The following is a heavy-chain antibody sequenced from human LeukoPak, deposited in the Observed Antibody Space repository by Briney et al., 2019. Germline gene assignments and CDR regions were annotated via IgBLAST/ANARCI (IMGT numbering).Heavy chain of an antibody. CDR2: IKQAGSET. V-gene: IGHV3-7*01. CDR3: ARDPPHGMDV. J-gene: IGHJ6*02. Sequence: PGRSLRLSCVASGFTFSSSWMSWVRQAPGKGLEWVANIKQAGSETYYVDSVKGRFTISRDDAKNSLYLQMNSLRAEDTAVYYCARDPPHGMDVWGQGTTVTVSS. CDR1: GFTFSSSW.